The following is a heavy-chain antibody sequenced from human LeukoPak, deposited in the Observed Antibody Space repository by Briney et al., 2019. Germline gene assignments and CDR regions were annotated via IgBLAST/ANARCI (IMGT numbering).Heavy chain of an antibody. CDR3: ARADSSSCLDY. CDR2: IYHSGST. D-gene: IGHD6-13*01. V-gene: IGHV4-30-2*01. CDR1: GGSISSGGYY. J-gene: IGHJ4*02. Sequence: SETLSLTCTVSGGSISSGGYYWSWIRQPPGKGLEWIGYIYHSGSTYYNPSLKSRVTISVDRSKNQFSLRLSSVTAADTAVYYCARADSSSCLDYWGQGTLVTVSS.